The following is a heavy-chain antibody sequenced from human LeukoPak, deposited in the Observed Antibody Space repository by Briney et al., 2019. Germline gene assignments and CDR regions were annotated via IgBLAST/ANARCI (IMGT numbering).Heavy chain of an antibody. CDR3: VKDESDASYRY. Sequence: GGSLRLSCAASGFTFSRSWMTWVRQAPGKGPEWVANTNEDGTERYYVGSVEGRLTISRDNAKNSLYLQMNSLRVGDTAVYYCVKDESDASYRYWGQGTLVTVSS. V-gene: IGHV3-7*03. CDR2: TNEDGTER. J-gene: IGHJ4*02. CDR1: GFTFSRSW.